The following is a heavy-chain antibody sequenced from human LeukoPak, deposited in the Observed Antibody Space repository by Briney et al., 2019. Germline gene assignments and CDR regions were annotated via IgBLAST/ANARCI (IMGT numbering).Heavy chain of an antibody. J-gene: IGHJ4*02. V-gene: IGHV4-34*01. Sequence: PSETLSLTCAVYGGSFSGYYWSWIRQPPGKGLEWIGEINHSGSTNYNPSLKSRVTISVDTSKNQFSLKLSSVTAADTAVYYCARAKPGAFFYYFDYWGQGTLVTVSS. CDR2: INHSGST. D-gene: IGHD1-14*01. CDR3: ARAKPGAFFYYFDY. CDR1: GGSFSGYY.